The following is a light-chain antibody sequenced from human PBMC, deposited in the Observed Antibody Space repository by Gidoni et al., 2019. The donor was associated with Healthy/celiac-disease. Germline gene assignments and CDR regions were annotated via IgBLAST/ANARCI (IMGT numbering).Light chain of an antibody. CDR1: QSISSY. Sequence: DIQMTQSPSSLSASVGDRVTITCRASQSISSYLNWYKQKPGKAPKLLIYAASSLQSGVPSRFSGSGSGTDFTLTISSLQPEDFATYYCQQSYSTSWTFXQXTKVEIK. J-gene: IGKJ1*01. CDR3: QQSYSTSWT. CDR2: AAS. V-gene: IGKV1-39*01.